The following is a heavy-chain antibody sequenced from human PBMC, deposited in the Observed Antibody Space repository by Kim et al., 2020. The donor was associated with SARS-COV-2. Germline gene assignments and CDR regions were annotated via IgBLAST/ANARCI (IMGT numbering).Heavy chain of an antibody. D-gene: IGHD2-2*01. CDR2: ISGSGGST. J-gene: IGHJ5*02. CDR1: GFTFSSYA. CDR3: AKDLVWEYQLLFWFDP. V-gene: IGHV3-23*01. Sequence: GGSLRLSCAASGFTFSSYAMSWVRQAPGKGLEWVSAISGSGGSTYYADSVKGRFTISRDNSKNTMYLQMNSLRAEDTAVYYCAKDLVWEYQLLFWFDPWGQGTLVTVSS.